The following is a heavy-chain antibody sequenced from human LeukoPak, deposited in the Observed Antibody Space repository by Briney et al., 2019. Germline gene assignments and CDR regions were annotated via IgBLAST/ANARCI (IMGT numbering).Heavy chain of an antibody. CDR1: GYTLTELS. CDR2: FDPEDGET. Sequence: GASVKVSCKVSGYTLTELSIHRVRQAPGKGLEWMGGFDPEDGETIYSQKFQGRVTMTEDTSTDTAYMELSSLRSEDTAVYYCATGEIVGATNFDYWGRGTLVTVSS. J-gene: IGHJ4*02. D-gene: IGHD1-26*01. V-gene: IGHV1-24*01. CDR3: ATGEIVGATNFDY.